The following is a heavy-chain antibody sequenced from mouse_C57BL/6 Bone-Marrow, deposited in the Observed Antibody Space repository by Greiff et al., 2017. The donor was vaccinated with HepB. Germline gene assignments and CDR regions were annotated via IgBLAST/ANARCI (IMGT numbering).Heavy chain of an antibody. V-gene: IGHV12-3*01. J-gene: IGHJ3*01. Sequence: VQLQESGPGLVKPSQSLFLTCSITGFPITSGYYWIWIRQSPGKPLEWMGYITHSGETFYNPSLQSPISITRETSKNQFFLQLNSVTTEDTAMYYCAGDRSGTGTFAYWGQGTLVTVSA. CDR2: ITHSGET. D-gene: IGHD4-1*01. CDR3: AGDRSGTGTFAY. CDR1: GFPITSGYY.